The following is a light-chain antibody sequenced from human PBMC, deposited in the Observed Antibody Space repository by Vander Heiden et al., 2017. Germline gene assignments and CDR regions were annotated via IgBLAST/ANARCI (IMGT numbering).Light chain of an antibody. Sequence: DVVLIQTQPPLSVTPVPPASMSCTSSQSLLRSSGKTYLYWYLQKAGQPPHLLIYDVYNRFPGVPDRFSGSGSGTDFTLKISRVEAEDVGVYYCMENIQLPVTFGGGTKLEIK. J-gene: IGKJ4*01. CDR3: MENIQLPVT. V-gene: IGKV2D-29*01. CDR2: DVY. CDR1: QSLLRSSGKTY.